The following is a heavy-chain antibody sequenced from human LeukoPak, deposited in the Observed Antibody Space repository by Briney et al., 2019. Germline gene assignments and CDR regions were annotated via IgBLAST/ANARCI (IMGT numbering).Heavy chain of an antibody. CDR2: ITGSGGGT. J-gene: IGHJ5*02. CDR1: GFTFSSYA. D-gene: IGHD3-10*01. CDR3: ATYGPGYNWFHA. V-gene: IGHV3-23*01. Sequence: GGSLRLSCAASGFTFSSYAMSWVRQAPGKGLEWVSAITGSGGGTYYAVSVKGRFTISRDNSKNTLYLQMNSLRGEDTAVYYCATYGPGYNWFHAWGQGSLVTVSS.